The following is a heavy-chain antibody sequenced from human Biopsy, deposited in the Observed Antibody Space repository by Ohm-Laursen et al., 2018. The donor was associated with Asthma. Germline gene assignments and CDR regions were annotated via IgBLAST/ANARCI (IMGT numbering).Heavy chain of an antibody. V-gene: IGHV3-23*01. CDR1: GFRFNSYA. CDR3: AKGMDTFDI. Sequence: SLRLSCSASGFRFNSYAVSWVRQAPGKRPERVSTISASGNSTYYGDSVKGRSTISRDNSKNTLFLHMNSLRADDTAVYYCAKGMDTFDIWGQGTLVTVSS. D-gene: IGHD5-18*01. CDR2: ISASGNST. J-gene: IGHJ3*02.